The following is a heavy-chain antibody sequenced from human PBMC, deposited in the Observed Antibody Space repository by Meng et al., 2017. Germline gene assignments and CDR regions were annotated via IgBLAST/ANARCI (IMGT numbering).Heavy chain of an antibody. V-gene: IGHV3-30*04. CDR1: GFTFSSYA. Sequence: SCAASGFTFSSYAMHWVRQAPGKGLEWVAVISYDGSNKYYADSVKGRFTISRDNSKNTLYLQMNSLRAEDTAVYYCARAYYYYGSGSYRYPLVFGGWGQGTLVTVSS. CDR2: ISYDGSNK. CDR3: ARAYYYYGSGSYRYPLVFGG. J-gene: IGHJ4*02. D-gene: IGHD3-10*01.